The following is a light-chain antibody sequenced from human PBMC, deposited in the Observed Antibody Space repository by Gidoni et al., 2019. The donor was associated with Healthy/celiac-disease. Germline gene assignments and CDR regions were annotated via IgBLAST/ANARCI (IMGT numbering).Light chain of an antibody. Sequence: DIQMTQSPSSLSASVGDRVTITCQASQDISNYLNWYQQKPGKAPKRLIYDASNLETGVPSRFSGSGSGTDFTFTISRLQPEDMATYYCQQYDNLPLTFGGGTKVEIK. CDR3: QQYDNLPLT. CDR2: DAS. CDR1: QDISNY. V-gene: IGKV1-33*01. J-gene: IGKJ4*01.